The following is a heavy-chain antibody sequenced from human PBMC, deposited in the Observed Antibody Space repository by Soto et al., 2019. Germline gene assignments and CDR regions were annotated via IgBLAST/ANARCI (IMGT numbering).Heavy chain of an antibody. J-gene: IGHJ4*02. Sequence: GGSLRLSCAASGFTFSSYAMNWVRQAPGKGLAWVAVISYDVSNKYYADSVKGLFTISRDNYKNTLYLQMNSLRAEDTAVYYCAKDRFGYNWNYGPPDYCGLGTLVTVSS. V-gene: IGHV3-30-3*01. CDR2: ISYDVSNK. CDR1: GFTFSSYA. D-gene: IGHD1-7*01. CDR3: AKDRFGYNWNYGPPDY.